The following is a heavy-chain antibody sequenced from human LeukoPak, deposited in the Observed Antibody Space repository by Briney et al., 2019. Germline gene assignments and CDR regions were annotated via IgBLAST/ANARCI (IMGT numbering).Heavy chain of an antibody. Sequence: PGGSLRLSCAASGFTFNDYWMTWVRQAPGKGLEWVAHIKQDGSEKYYVDSLKGRFTISGDNAKNSLFLQMNSLRAEDTAVYYCVRDCRSASLSSGCYYAMDVWGKGTTVTVSS. J-gene: IGHJ6*04. CDR1: GFTFNDYW. CDR3: VRDCRSASLSSGCYYAMDV. V-gene: IGHV3-7*03. D-gene: IGHD2-2*01. CDR2: IKQDGSEK.